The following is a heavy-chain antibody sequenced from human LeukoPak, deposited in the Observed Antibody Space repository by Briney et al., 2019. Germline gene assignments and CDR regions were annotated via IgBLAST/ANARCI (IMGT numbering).Heavy chain of an antibody. V-gene: IGHV1-18*01. CDR1: GCSFDSHC. J-gene: IGHJ6*02. D-gene: IGHD3-9*01. CDR2: ISAYNGNT. Sequence: ASVKVSCKASGCSFDSHCIIWVRQAPGQGLEWMGWISAYNGNTNYAQKLQGRATMTTDTATSTAYLELRSLRSDDTAVYYFATDGDSYDMSGNSRVGYYGLDIWGQGTTVTVSS. CDR3: ATDGDSYDMSGNSRVGYYGLDI.